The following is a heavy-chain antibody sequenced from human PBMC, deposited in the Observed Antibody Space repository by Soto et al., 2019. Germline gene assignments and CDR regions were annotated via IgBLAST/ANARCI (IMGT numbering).Heavy chain of an antibody. CDR2: IIPIFGTA. V-gene: IGHV1-69*01. Sequence: QVQLVQSGAEVKKPGSSVKVSCKASGGTFSSYAISWVQQAPGQGLEWMGGIIPIFGTANYAQKFQGRVTITADESTSTAYMELSSLRSEDTAVYYCARSLSIAALDYYYGMDVWGQGTTVTVSS. CDR3: ARSLSIAALDYYYGMDV. CDR1: GGTFSSYA. J-gene: IGHJ6*02. D-gene: IGHD6-13*01.